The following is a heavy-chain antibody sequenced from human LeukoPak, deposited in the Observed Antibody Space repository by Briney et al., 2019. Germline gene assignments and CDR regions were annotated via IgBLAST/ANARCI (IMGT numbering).Heavy chain of an antibody. J-gene: IGHJ6*02. V-gene: IGHV4-4*07. Sequence: SSETLSLTCTVSGGSISSYYWSWIRQPAGKGLEWIGRIYTGGSTNYNPSLKSRVTMSVDTSKNQFSLKLSSVTAADTAVYYCARENYDFWSGYYTMYYGMDVWGQGTTVTVSS. D-gene: IGHD3-3*01. CDR1: GGSISSYY. CDR2: IYTGGST. CDR3: ARENYDFWSGYYTMYYGMDV.